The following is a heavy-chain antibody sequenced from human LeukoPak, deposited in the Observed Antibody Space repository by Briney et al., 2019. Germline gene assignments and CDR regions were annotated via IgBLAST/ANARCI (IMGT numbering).Heavy chain of an antibody. CDR2: IYYSGST. CDR3: ARDFYDSPLDY. V-gene: IGHV4-31*03. J-gene: IGHJ4*02. D-gene: IGHD3-22*01. CDR1: GGSISSGGYY. Sequence: SETLSLTCTVSGGSISSGGYYWRWIRQHPGKGLEWIGYIYYSGSTYYNPSLKSRVTISVDTSKNQFSLKLSSVTAADTAVYYCARDFYDSPLDYWGQGTLVTVSS.